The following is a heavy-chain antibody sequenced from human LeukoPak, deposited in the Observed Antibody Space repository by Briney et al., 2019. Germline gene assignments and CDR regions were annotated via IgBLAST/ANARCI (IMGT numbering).Heavy chain of an antibody. CDR2: ISWDGGST. CDR1: GFTFDDYT. CDR3: ARAGRFGESFRDYYYYIDV. J-gene: IGHJ6*03. D-gene: IGHD3-10*01. V-gene: IGHV3-43*01. Sequence: GGSLRLSCAASGFTFDDYTIHWVRRAPGKGLEWVSLISWDGGSTYYADSVKGRFTISRDKAKNSLYLQMNSLRAEDTAVYYCARAGRFGESFRDYYYYIDVWGKGTTVTVSS.